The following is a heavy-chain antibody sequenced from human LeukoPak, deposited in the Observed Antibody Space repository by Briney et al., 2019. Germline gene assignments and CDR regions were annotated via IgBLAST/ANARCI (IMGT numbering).Heavy chain of an antibody. CDR2: INHSGSA. J-gene: IGHJ4*02. V-gene: IGHV4-34*01. CDR3: ARGQPPYSAGSTYYAGGFYYYDN. CDR1: GGSFSGYY. D-gene: IGHD1-7*01. Sequence: SETLSLTCAVYGGSFSGYYWSWIRQTPGKGLEWIGEINHSGSANYKPSLKSRVTISVTLSKNQFSLDLSSVTAADTGVYYCARGQPPYSAGSTYYAGGFYYYDNWGQGTLVTVSS.